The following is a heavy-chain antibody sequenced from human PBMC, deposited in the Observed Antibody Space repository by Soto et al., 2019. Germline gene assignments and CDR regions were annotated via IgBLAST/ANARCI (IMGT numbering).Heavy chain of an antibody. CDR3: ARPLRDRNCRYGMAG. CDR1: GGTFSKYA. J-gene: IGHJ6*02. V-gene: IGHV1-69*01. D-gene: IGHD3-22*01. CDR2: TITMFGIQ. Sequence: QVQLVQSGAEMQQPGASVRVSCKASGGTFSKYAFSWVRQAPGQGLEWLGGTITMFGIQNYAQKFQGRVAISADESTATVYMELSSMRSEDTAVYFCARPLRDRNCRYGMAGWGQGTTVTVSS.